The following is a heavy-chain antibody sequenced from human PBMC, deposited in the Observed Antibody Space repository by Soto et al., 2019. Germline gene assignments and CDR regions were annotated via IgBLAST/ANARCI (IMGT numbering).Heavy chain of an antibody. CDR1: GYTFTSYD. Sequence: QVQLLQSGAEVKKPAASVKVSCKASGYTFTSYDINWVRQATGQGLEWMGWMNPNSGNTGYAQKFQCRVTMNRDTSISTADMELSSLRSEDTAVYYCARGLSAAGTGFDPLGQGTLVTVSS. CDR2: MNPNSGNT. V-gene: IGHV1-8*01. J-gene: IGHJ5*02. D-gene: IGHD6-13*01. CDR3: ARGLSAAGTGFDP.